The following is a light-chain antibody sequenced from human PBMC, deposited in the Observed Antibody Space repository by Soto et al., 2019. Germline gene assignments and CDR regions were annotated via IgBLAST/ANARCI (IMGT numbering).Light chain of an antibody. CDR3: QQFSSYPLT. CDR2: GAS. J-gene: IGKJ4*01. Sequence: EIMLTQSPGTLSLSPGERAALSCRASQSVHNNFLAWYQQKPGQAPRLLIYGASNRATGIPDRFSGSVSGTDFTLTISRLEPEDFAVYYCQQFSSYPLTFGGGTKVDIK. V-gene: IGKV3-20*01. CDR1: QSVHNNF.